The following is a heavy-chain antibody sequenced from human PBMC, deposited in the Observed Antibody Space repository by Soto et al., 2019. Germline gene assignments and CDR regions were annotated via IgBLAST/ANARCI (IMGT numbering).Heavy chain of an antibody. CDR3: ARDGGFCSRTSYCLDS. Sequence: GGSLRLSCVVSGMIFSNYNMHWVRQAPGRGLEWVAVISYDGNTKDYVDSVKGRFTISRDNVGNSLYLQMNSLRAEDTAVYFCARDGGFCSRTSYCLDSWGQGTLVTVSS. J-gene: IGHJ4*02. CDR1: GMIFSNYN. CDR2: ISYDGNTK. D-gene: IGHD2-2*01. V-gene: IGHV3-30*03.